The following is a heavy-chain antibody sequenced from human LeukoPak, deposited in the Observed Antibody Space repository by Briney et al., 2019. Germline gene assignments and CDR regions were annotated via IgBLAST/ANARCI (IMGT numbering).Heavy chain of an antibody. CDR2: IYYRGNT. Sequence: SETLSLTCTISGDSISNSNNYWGWIRQPPGKGLEWIGSIYYRGNTYYNPSLKSRVSISVDTSKNQFSLKLTSVTAADTAVYYCARLSISGSCFGDYWGQGALVTVSS. J-gene: IGHJ4*02. CDR1: GDSISNSNNY. CDR3: ARLSISGSCFGDY. V-gene: IGHV4-39*01. D-gene: IGHD1-26*01.